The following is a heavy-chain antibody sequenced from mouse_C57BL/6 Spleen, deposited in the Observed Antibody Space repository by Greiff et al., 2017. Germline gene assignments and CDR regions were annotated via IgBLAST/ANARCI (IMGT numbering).Heavy chain of an antibody. D-gene: IGHD3-3*01. CDR1: GYTFTSYW. V-gene: IGHV1-59*01. CDR3: ARERAYFDY. Sequence: QVQLQQPGAELVRPGTSVKLSCKASGYTFTSYWMHWVKRRPGQGLAWIGVIDPSDSYTNYNQKFKGKATLTVDTSSSTAYMQLSSLTSEDSAVYYCARERAYFDYWGQGTTRKVSS. CDR2: IDPSDSYT. J-gene: IGHJ2*01.